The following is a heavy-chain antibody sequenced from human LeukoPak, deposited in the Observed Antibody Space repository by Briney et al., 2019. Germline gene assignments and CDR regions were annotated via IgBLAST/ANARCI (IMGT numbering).Heavy chain of an antibody. Sequence: GGSLRLSCTASGFTFGDYAMSWVRQAPGKGLEWVGFIRSKAYGGSTEYAVSVKVRFTISRDDSKSIAYLQMNSLKTEDTAVYYCTRSKAYYYDSSGYSGYWGQGTLVTVSS. V-gene: IGHV3-49*04. CDR1: GFTFGDYA. CDR3: TRSKAYYYDSSGYSGY. CDR2: IRSKAYGGST. D-gene: IGHD3-22*01. J-gene: IGHJ4*02.